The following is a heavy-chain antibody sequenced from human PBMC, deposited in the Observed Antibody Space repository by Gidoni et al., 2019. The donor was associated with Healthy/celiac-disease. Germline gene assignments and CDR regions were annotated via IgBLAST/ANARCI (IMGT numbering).Heavy chain of an antibody. CDR2: IIPILGIA. D-gene: IGHD3-22*01. Sequence: QVQLVQSGAEVKKPGSSVKVSCKASGGTFSSYTISWVRQAPGQGLEWMGRIIPILGIANYAQKFQGRVTITADKSTSTAYMELSSLRSEDTAVYYCARDGYYDSSGYYYEAFDIWGQGTMVTVSS. V-gene: IGHV1-69*08. CDR3: ARDGYYDSSGYYYEAFDI. CDR1: GGTFSSYT. J-gene: IGHJ3*02.